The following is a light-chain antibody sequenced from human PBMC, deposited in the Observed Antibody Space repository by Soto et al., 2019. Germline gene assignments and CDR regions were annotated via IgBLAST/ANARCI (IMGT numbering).Light chain of an antibody. CDR3: QQYGSSPWT. J-gene: IGKJ1*01. CDR1: QSVSSSY. CDR2: GAS. Sequence: EIVLTQSPGTLSLSPGERATLSCRASQSVSSSYLAWYQQKPGQAPRLLIYGASSRATGIPDRFSGSGSGTDFTLTISSLEPEDFAVYYCQQYGSSPWTFGQGTQVESK. V-gene: IGKV3-20*01.